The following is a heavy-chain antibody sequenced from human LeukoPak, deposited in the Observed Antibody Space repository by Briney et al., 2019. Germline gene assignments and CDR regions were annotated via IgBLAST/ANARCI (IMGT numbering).Heavy chain of an antibody. J-gene: IGHJ1*01. CDR1: GFTFSFYT. D-gene: IGHD6-25*01. Sequence: PGGSLRLSCAVSGFTFSFYTINWVRQTPGEGLEWVAVISYDESKIYYADSVKGRFTISRDLSTNTLYLQMNSLTTEDTAMYFCARRPVAAEYFQHWGQGTLVTVSS. CDR3: ARRPVAAEYFQH. V-gene: IGHV3-30*03. CDR2: ISYDESKI.